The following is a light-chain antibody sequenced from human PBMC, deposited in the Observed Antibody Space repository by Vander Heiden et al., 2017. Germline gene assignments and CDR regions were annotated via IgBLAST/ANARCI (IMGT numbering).Light chain of an antibody. CDR3: QKYNSGPLT. V-gene: IGKV1-27*01. Sequence: QLTHVPPPLSASVGDRVTITCRASQGISKYLAWYQQKPGKFPTLVIYCAFTLQSGVQSRFSGSGSGTDFTLTISSLQPEGVSTYYCQKYNSGPLTFGGGTKVEIK. CDR1: QGISKY. CDR2: CAF. J-gene: IGKJ4*01.